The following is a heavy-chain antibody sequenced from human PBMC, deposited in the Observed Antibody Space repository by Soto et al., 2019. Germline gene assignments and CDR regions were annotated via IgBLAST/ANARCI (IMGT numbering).Heavy chain of an antibody. CDR2: IYYSGST. V-gene: IGHV4-39*01. J-gene: IGHJ4*02. CDR1: GGSISSSSYY. CDR3: ARLPTRYGASTSCLDRAPVDD. D-gene: IGHD2-2*01. Sequence: SETLSLTCAVSGGSISSSSYYWGWIRQPPGKGLEWIGNIYYSGSTYYNPSLKNRVTMSADTSKNQFSLKLSSVTAADTAVYYCARLPTRYGASTSCLDRAPVDDWGQGTLVTVSS.